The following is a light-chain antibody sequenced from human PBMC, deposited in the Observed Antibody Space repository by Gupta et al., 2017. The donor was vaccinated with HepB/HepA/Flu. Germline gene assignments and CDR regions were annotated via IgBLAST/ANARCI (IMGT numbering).Light chain of an antibody. CDR1: RSISYY. J-gene: IGKJ1*01. CDR2: KAT. CDR3: QQDQSFWT. V-gene: IGKV1-5*03. Sequence: DIQMTQSPSTLSASVGDRVTITCRASRSISYYLAWYQQKPGKAPKVLISKATSLESGVPSRFSGSGSGTEFTLTSSSLQADDFANYYCQQDQSFWTFGQGTKVEIK.